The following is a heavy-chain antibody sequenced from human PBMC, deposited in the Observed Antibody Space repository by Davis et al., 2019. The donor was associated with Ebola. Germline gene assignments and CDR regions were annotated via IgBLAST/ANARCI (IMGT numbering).Heavy chain of an antibody. CDR3: ARAGPNFDWLGVYGMDV. V-gene: IGHV1-69*13. D-gene: IGHD3-9*01. CDR2: IIPIFGTA. CDR1: GYTFTSYG. Sequence: SVTVSCKASGYTFTSYGISWVRQAPGQGLEWMGGIIPIFGTANYAQKFQGRVTITADESTSTAYMELSSLRSEDTAVYYCARAGPNFDWLGVYGMDVWGQGTTVTVSS. J-gene: IGHJ6*02.